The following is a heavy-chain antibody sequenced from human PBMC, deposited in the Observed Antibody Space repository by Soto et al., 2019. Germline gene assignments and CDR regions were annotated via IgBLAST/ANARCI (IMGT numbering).Heavy chain of an antibody. CDR1: GFIFRSYA. V-gene: IGHV3-23*01. D-gene: IGHD3-10*01. CDR3: AKVTDGSGTDC. CDR2: ISGSGGST. Sequence: EVQLLESGGGLVQPAGSLRLSCAVSGFIFRSYAMTWVRQAPGKGLEWVSSISGSGGSTYYADSVKGRVTMSRDNSKNPLFLQMNSLRVADTAVYYWAKVTDGSGTDCWGQGTLVTVSS. J-gene: IGHJ4*02.